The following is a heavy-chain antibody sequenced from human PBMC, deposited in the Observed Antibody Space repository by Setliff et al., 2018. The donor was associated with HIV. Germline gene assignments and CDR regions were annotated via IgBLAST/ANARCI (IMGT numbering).Heavy chain of an antibody. CDR1: GYSISTAYY. Sequence: SETLSLTCADSGYSISTAYYWGWLRQPPGKGLEWIGSVYHSGTTYYNPSLKSRVTISVDMSNNQFSMKVTSVTAADTAVYYCMRGRSITIFGVAYFDFWGQGTQVTVSS. V-gene: IGHV4-38-2*01. CDR3: MRGRSITIFGVAYFDF. D-gene: IGHD3-3*01. J-gene: IGHJ4*02. CDR2: VYHSGTT.